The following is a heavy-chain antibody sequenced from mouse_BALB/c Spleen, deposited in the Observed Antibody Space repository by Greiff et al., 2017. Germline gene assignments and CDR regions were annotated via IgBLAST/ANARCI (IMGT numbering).Heavy chain of an antibody. CDR2: INSNGGST. D-gene: IGHD2-10*02. J-gene: IGHJ3*02. V-gene: IGHV5-6-3*01. Sequence: DVKLVESGGGLVQPGGSLKLSCAASGFTFSSYGMSWVRQTPDKRLELVATINSNGGSTYYPDSVKGRFTISRDNAKNTLYLQMSSLKSEDTAMYYCARDRRYGNRWGQGTLVTVSA. CDR1: GFTFSSYG. CDR3: ARDRRYGNR.